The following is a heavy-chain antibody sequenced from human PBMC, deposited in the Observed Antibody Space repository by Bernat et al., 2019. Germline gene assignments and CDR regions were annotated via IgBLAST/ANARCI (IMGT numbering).Heavy chain of an antibody. J-gene: IGHJ6*02. CDR2: IWYDGSNK. V-gene: IGHV3-33*01. CDR3: ARDQGYYGSGSYGMDV. CDR1: GFTFSSYG. Sequence: QVQLVESGGGVVQPGRSLRLSCAASGFTFSSYGMHWVRQAPGKGLEWVAVIWYDGSNKYYADSVKGRFTIPRDNSKNTLYLQMNSLRAEDTAVYYCARDQGYYGSGSYGMDVWGQGTTVTVSS. D-gene: IGHD3-10*01.